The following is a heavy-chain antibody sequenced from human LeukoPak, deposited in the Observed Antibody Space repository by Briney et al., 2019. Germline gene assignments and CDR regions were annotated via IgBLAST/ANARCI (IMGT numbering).Heavy chain of an antibody. CDR1: GFTFSSYA. D-gene: IGHD6-19*01. J-gene: IGHJ4*02. CDR2: IRGAEGGT. V-gene: IGHV3-23*01. CDR3: AKAFSSGWSPFDY. Sequence: GGSLRLSCAASGFTFSSYAMNWVRQAPGKGLEWVSTIRGAEGGTYYADSVKGRFTISRDNFENTLYLQMNYLREEDTALYYCAKAFSSGWSPFDYWGQGALVTVSS.